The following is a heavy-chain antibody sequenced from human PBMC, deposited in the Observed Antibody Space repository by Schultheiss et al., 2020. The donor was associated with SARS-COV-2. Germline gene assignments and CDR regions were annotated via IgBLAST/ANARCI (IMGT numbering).Heavy chain of an antibody. Sequence: GGSLRLSCAASGFTFSDYYMSWIRQAPGKGLEWVSYISSSGSTIYYADSVKGRFTISRDNAKNSLYLQMNSLRAEDTALYYCAKDIRGATAAAGNYWGQGTLVTVSS. CDR1: GFTFSDYY. D-gene: IGHD6-13*01. CDR3: AKDIRGATAAAGNY. V-gene: IGHV3-11*01. CDR2: ISSSGSTI. J-gene: IGHJ4*02.